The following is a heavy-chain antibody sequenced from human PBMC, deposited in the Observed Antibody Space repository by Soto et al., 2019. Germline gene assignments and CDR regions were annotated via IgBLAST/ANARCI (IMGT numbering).Heavy chain of an antibody. Sequence: GGSLRLSCAASGFTFSSYAMHWVRQAPGKGLEWVAVISYDGSNKYYADSVKGRFTISRDNSKNTLYLQMNSLRAEDTAVYYCASQAGLFDYWGQGTLVTVSS. CDR1: GFTFSSYA. D-gene: IGHD6-13*01. CDR2: ISYDGSNK. CDR3: ASQAGLFDY. J-gene: IGHJ4*02. V-gene: IGHV3-30-3*01.